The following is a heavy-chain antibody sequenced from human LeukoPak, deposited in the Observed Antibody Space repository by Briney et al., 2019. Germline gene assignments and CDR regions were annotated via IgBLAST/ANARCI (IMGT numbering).Heavy chain of an antibody. Sequence: ASVKVSCKVSGYTLIELSMHWVRQAPGKGLEWMGRFDPEDGETIYAQKFQGRVTMTEDTSTDTAYMELSSLTSEDTAVYYCATSPPGDLYGGSAYWGQGTLVTVSS. V-gene: IGHV1-24*01. CDR1: GYTLIELS. CDR3: ATSPPGDLYGGSAY. CDR2: FDPEDGET. D-gene: IGHD7-27*01. J-gene: IGHJ4*02.